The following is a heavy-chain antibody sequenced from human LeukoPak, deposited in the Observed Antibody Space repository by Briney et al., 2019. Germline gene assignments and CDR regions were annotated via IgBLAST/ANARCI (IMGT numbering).Heavy chain of an antibody. CDR2: INHSGST. CDR1: GGSFSGYY. CDR3: ARSGASYYFFHN. V-gene: IGHV4-34*01. J-gene: IGHJ4*02. Sequence: SETLSLTCAVYGGSFSGYYWSWIRQLPGKGLEWIGEINHSGSTNYSPSLKSRVTISVDTSRKQFSLKLKSVTAADTAVYYCARSGASYYFFHNWDQGTLVTVSS. D-gene: IGHD3-10*01.